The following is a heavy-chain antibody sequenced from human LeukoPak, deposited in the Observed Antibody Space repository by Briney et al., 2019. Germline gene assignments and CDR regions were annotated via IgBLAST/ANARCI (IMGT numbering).Heavy chain of an antibody. CDR1: GYSFTSYW. CDR3: ARQLTSGDCDY. Sequence: GEPLQISCQGSGYSFTSYWICWVRQLPGRGLEWMGRIDPADSQTNYSPSFQGHVTISADKSISTVYLQWSTLKASDTAMYYCARQLTSGDCDYWGQGTLVTVSS. CDR2: IDPADSQT. J-gene: IGHJ4*02. D-gene: IGHD1-1*01. V-gene: IGHV5-10-1*01.